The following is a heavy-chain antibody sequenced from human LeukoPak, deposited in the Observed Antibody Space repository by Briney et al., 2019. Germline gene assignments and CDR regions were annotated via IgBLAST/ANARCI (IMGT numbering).Heavy chain of an antibody. V-gene: IGHV3-9*01. D-gene: IGHD3-3*01. CDR1: GFTFDDYA. J-gene: IGHJ4*02. CDR2: ISWNSGSI. Sequence: PGRSLRLSCAASGFTFDDYAMHWVRQAPGKGLEWVSGISWNSGSIGYADSVKGRFTISRDNAKNSLYLQMNSLRAEDTAVYYCARDSDFWSGYYTPYYFDYWGQGTLVTVSS. CDR3: ARDSDFWSGYYTPYYFDY.